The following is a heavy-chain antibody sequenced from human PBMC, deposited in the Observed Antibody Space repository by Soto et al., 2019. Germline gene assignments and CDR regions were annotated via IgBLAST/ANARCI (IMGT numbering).Heavy chain of an antibody. CDR2: ISYDGSNK. V-gene: IGHV3-30*03. CDR1: GFTFSSYG. CDR3: ARRRGYRYGSDY. D-gene: IGHD5-18*01. Sequence: QVQLVESGGGVVQPGRSLRLSCAASGFTFSSYGMHWVRQAPGKGLEWVAVISYDGSNKYYADSVKGRFTISRDNSKNPLYVQMNSLRAEETAVYYCARRRGYRYGSDYWGQGTLVSVSS. J-gene: IGHJ4*02.